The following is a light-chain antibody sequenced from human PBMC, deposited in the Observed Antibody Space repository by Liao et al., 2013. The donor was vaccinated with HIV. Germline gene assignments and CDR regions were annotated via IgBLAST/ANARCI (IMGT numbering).Light chain of an antibody. J-gene: IGLJ2*01. CDR1: NIGSKS. CDR3: QVWDNSRDHVI. V-gene: IGLV3-21*01. CDR2: YDR. Sequence: SYVLTQPPSVSVAPGKTARITCGGKNIGSKSVHWYQQKPGQAPVLVMYYDRDRPSGIPERISGSNSGNTASLTISKAEAGDEADYYCQVWDNSRDHVIFGGGTKLTVL.